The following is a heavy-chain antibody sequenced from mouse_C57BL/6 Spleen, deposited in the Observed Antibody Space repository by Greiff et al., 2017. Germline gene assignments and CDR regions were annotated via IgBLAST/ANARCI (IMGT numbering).Heavy chain of an antibody. D-gene: IGHD2-4*01. Sequence: QVQLQQSGAELVKPGASVKISCKASGYAFSSYWMNWVKQRPGKGLEWIGQIYPGDGDTTYNGKFKGKARLTADKSSSTAYMQLSSLTSEDSAVYFCERDYDYDRCAYWGQGTLVTVS. V-gene: IGHV1-80*01. CDR3: ERDYDYDRCAY. CDR2: IYPGDGDT. J-gene: IGHJ3*01. CDR1: GYAFSSYW.